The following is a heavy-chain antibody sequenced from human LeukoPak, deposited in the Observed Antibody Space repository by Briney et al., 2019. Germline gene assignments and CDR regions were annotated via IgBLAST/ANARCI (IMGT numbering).Heavy chain of an antibody. D-gene: IGHD6-13*01. CDR3: ASHYSSSSKSHFDY. V-gene: IGHV3-74*01. CDR2: INSDGSST. CDR1: GFTFSGYW. J-gene: IGHJ4*02. Sequence: PGGSLRLSCAASGFTFSGYWMHWVRQAPGKGLVWVSRINSDGSSTSYADSVKGRFTISRDNAKNSLYLQMNSLRAEDMAQYYCASHYSSSSKSHFDYWGQGTLVTVSS.